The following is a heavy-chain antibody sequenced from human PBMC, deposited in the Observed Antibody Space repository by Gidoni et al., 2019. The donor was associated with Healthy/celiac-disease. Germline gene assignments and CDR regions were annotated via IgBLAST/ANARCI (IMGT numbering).Heavy chain of an antibody. Sequence: QVQLVESGGGVVQPGRSLRLSCAASGFTFSSYGMHWVRQAPGQGLEWVAVIGYDGSNKYYADSVKGRFTISRDNSKNTLYLQMNSLRAEDTAVYYCARGRAYYDYVWGSYAGGYWGQGTLVTVSS. J-gene: IGHJ4*02. CDR3: ARGRAYYDYVWGSYAGGY. V-gene: IGHV3-33*01. CDR2: IGYDGSNK. CDR1: GFTFSSYG. D-gene: IGHD3-16*01.